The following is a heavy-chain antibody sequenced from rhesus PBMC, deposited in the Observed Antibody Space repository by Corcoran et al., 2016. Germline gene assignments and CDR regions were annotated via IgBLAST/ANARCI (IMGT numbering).Heavy chain of an antibody. CDR2: ITNSGSRT. V-gene: IGHV3S5*01. CDR1: GFTFSTYG. Sequence: EAQLVETGGGLVQPGGSLRLSCAASGFTFSTYGMSWVRQTPWKGLEWVSGITNSGSRTFDADSVKGRFTISRDNSKNTLSLQMNSLRPEDTAVYYCANTPDHWGQGVLVTVSS. J-gene: IGHJ4*01. CDR3: ANTPDH.